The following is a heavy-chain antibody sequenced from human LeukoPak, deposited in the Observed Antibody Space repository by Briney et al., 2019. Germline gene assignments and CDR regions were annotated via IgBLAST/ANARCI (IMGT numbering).Heavy chain of an antibody. D-gene: IGHD6-13*01. V-gene: IGHV3-30*04. CDR3: ARDGIGEYSSSWGIFDY. Sequence: GGSLRLSCAASGFTFSSYAMHWVRQAPGKGLEWVAVISYDGSNKYYADSVKGRFTISRDNSKNTLYLQMNSLRAEDTAVYYCARDGIGEYSSSWGIFDYWGQGTLVTVSS. CDR1: GFTFSSYA. CDR2: ISYDGSNK. J-gene: IGHJ4*02.